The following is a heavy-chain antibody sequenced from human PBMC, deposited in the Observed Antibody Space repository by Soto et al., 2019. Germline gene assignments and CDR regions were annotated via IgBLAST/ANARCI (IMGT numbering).Heavy chain of an antibody. D-gene: IGHD3-9*01. J-gene: IGHJ4*02. CDR1: GFSLSTSGVG. Sequence: QITLKESGPTLVRPTQTLTLTCAFSGFSLSTSGVGVGWIRQPPGKALEWLAVIYWDDSKHYSPSLRSRLTIPQDTSKNPVVLTMTNMDPMDTGTYYCAHKGPEDWPLDYWGQGTLVTVSS. V-gene: IGHV2-5*02. CDR2: IYWDDSK. CDR3: AHKGPEDWPLDY.